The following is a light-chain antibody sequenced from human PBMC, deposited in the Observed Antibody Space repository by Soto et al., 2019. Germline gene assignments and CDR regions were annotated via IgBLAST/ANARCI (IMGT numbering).Light chain of an antibody. J-gene: IGKJ2*01. V-gene: IGKV3-15*01. CDR3: QQYNGWPPMYT. CDR2: GAF. CDR1: QSVGSN. Sequence: EVVMTQSPVTLSVSPGEIAALSCRASQSVGSNVAWYQQKPGQAPRLLIYGAFNRATGIPARFSGSGSGTEFTLTISSLQSEDFAVYYGQQYNGWPPMYTFGQGTKLEIK.